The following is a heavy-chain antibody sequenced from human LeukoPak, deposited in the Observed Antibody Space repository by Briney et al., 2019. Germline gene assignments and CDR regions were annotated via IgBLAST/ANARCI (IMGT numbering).Heavy chain of an antibody. D-gene: IGHD3-3*01. J-gene: IGHJ4*02. CDR3: ARLNPLEHLFSFYFDS. CDR2: ISSRGST. Sequence: SETLSLTCSVSGDSISNGHYYWGWIRQPPGKGLEWLATISSRGSTFYNPSLKSRVAISVDTSKNQISLNLSSVTASDTSLYYCARLNPLEHLFSFYFDSWGQGILATVSS. V-gene: IGHV4-39*01. CDR1: GDSISNGHYY.